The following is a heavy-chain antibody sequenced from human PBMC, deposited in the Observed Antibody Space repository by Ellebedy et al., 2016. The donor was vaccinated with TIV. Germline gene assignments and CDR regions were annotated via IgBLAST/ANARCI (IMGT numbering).Heavy chain of an antibody. V-gene: IGHV3-13*01. CDR3: ARGLPMVRGVISPFDY. Sequence: GGSLRLSCAASGFTFSSQDMHWVRQATGKGLEWVSGIGTAGDTYYPGSVKGRFTISRENAKNSLYLQMNSLRAGDTAVYYCARGLPMVRGVISPFDYWGQGTLVTVSS. D-gene: IGHD3-10*01. CDR1: GFTFSSQD. J-gene: IGHJ4*02. CDR2: IGTAGDT.